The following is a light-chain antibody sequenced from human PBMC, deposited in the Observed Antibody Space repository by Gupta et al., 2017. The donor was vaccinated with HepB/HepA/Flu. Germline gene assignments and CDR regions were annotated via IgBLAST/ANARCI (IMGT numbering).Light chain of an antibody. V-gene: IGKV1-5*03. CDR1: QNINHW. CDR2: KAS. CDR3: QTFDDDPGET. J-gene: IGKJ1*01. Sequence: DIPMTQSPSTLSASVGDRVTITCRASQNINHWLAWYQQQPGKAPKLLIYKASRLESGVPSRFSGRGSGTEFSPTISSLQPDDFATYYGQTFDDDPGETFGPGTKVEIK.